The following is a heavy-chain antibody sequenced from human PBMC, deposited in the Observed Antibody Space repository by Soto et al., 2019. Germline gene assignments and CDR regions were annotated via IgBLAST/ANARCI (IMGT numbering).Heavy chain of an antibody. CDR2: ISYDGSNK. Sequence: GGSLRLSCAASGFTFSRYAMHWGRQAPGKGLEWVADISYDGSNKYYADSVKGRFTISRDNSKNTLYLQMNSLRAEDTAVYYCARALAVAGSGPGYWGQGTLVTVSS. V-gene: IGHV3-30-3*01. J-gene: IGHJ4*02. CDR1: GFTFSRYA. CDR3: ARALAVAGSGPGY. D-gene: IGHD6-19*01.